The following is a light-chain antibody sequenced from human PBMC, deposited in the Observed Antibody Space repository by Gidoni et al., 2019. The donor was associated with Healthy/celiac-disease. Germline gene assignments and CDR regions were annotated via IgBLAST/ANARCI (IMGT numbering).Light chain of an antibody. Sequence: SYELTQPPSVFVSPGQTASITCSGDKLGDKYACWYQQKPGKSPVLVIYQDSKRPSVIPERFSGSNSGNTATLTISGTQAMDEADYYCQAWDSSTYVVFGGGTKLTVL. CDR3: QAWDSSTYVV. V-gene: IGLV3-1*01. CDR2: QDS. CDR1: KLGDKY. J-gene: IGLJ2*01.